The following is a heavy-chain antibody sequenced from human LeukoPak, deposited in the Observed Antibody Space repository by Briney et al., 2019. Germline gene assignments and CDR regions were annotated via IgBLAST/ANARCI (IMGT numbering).Heavy chain of an antibody. CDR1: GGSFSGYY. D-gene: IGHD6-19*01. CDR2: INHSGST. V-gene: IGHV4-34*01. CDR3: ARYTQLAVATD. J-gene: IGHJ4*02. Sequence: SETLSLTCAVYGGSFSGYYWSWIRQPPGKGLEWIGEINHSGSTNYNPSLKSRVTISVDTSKNQFSLKLSSVTAADTAVYYCARYTQLAVATDWGQGTLVTVSS.